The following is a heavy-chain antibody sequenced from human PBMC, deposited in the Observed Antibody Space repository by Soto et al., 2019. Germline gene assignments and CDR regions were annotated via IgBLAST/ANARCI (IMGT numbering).Heavy chain of an antibody. V-gene: IGHV4-31*03. CDR2: IYYIGTT. Sequence: QVQLQESGPGLVKPSQTLSLTCTVSGGSISSSGYYLSWIRQHPGKGLEWIGYIYYIGTTYYNQSLKSRVTISVDTSKNQSSLTLSSVIAADTAVYYCARTPDHWGQGTLVTFAS. J-gene: IGHJ4*02. D-gene: IGHD2-15*01. CDR3: ARTPDH. CDR1: GGSISSSGYY.